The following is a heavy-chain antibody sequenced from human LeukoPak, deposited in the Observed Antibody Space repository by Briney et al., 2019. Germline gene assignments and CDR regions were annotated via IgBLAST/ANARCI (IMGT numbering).Heavy chain of an antibody. CDR3: ASHPIVPAAIDY. CDR1: GYSISSGYY. D-gene: IGHD2-2*02. J-gene: IGHJ4*02. Sequence: SETLSLTCAVSGYSISSGYYWGWIRQPPGKGLEWIGSIYHSGSTYYNPSLKSRVTISVDTPKNQFSLKLSSVTAADTAVYYCASHPIVPAAIDYWGQGTLVTVSS. V-gene: IGHV4-38-2*01. CDR2: IYHSGST.